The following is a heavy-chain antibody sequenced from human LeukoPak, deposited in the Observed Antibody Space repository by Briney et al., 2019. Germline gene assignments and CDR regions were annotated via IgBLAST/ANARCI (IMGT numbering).Heavy chain of an antibody. V-gene: IGHV4-34*01. D-gene: IGHD3-3*01. CDR1: GGSFSGYY. J-gene: IGHJ4*02. CDR2: INHSGST. Sequence: SETLSLTCAVYGGSFSGYYWSWIRQLPGKGLEWIGEINHSGSTNYNPSLKSRVTISVDTSKNQFSLKLSSVTAADTAVYYCARSRITIFGVVKDYFDYWGQGTLVTVSS. CDR3: ARSRITIFGVVKDYFDY.